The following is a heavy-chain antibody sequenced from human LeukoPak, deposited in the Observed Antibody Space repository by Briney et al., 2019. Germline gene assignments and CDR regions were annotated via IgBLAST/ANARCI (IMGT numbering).Heavy chain of an antibody. J-gene: IGHJ3*02. CDR2: IYYSGST. CDR1: GGSISSSSYY. Sequence: ASETLSLTCTVSGGSISSSSYYWGWIRQPPGKGLEWIGSIYYSGSTYYNPSLKSRVTISVDTSKNQFSLKLSSVTAADTAVYYCASHFRYCSGGSCYYDAFDIWGQGTMVTVSS. V-gene: IGHV4-39*07. D-gene: IGHD2-15*01. CDR3: ASHFRYCSGGSCYYDAFDI.